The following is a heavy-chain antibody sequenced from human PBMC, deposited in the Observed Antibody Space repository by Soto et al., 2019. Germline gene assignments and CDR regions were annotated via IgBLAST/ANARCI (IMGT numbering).Heavy chain of an antibody. CDR3: AKGKRMAVAGSYVDY. D-gene: IGHD6-19*01. J-gene: IGHJ4*02. Sequence: PGGFLRLSCAASGFTFSSYDMSWVRQAPGKGLEWVSAISGSGGSTYYADSVKGRFTISRDNSKNTLYLQMNSLRAEDTAVYYCAKGKRMAVAGSYVDYWGQGTLVTVSS. V-gene: IGHV3-23*01. CDR2: ISGSGGST. CDR1: GFTFSSYD.